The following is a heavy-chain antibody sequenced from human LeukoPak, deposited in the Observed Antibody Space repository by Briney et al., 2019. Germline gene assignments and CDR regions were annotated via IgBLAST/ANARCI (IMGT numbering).Heavy chain of an antibody. V-gene: IGHV4-59*01. D-gene: IGHD4-23*01. CDR2: IYYRGNT. Sequence: SETLSLTCTVSGGSIGSFYWSWIRQPPGKGLEWIGYIYYRGNTQYNPSLKSRVTISVDTYKNQFSLRLTSVTAADTAVYYCARDLDYGGSSIWYFDLWGRGTLVTVAS. CDR3: ARDLDYGGSSIWYFDL. J-gene: IGHJ2*01. CDR1: GGSIGSFY.